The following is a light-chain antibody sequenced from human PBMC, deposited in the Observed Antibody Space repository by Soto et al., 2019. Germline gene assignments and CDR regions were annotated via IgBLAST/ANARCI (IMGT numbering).Light chain of an antibody. Sequence: EIVLTQSPGTLSLSPGERATLSCRASQSVSNNYLAWYQQKPGQAPRLLIYGASNRATGIPDRFSGSGSGTEFTLTISSLQSEDFAVYYCHQRSSWPLTFGGGTKVDIK. V-gene: IGKV3D-20*02. CDR2: GAS. J-gene: IGKJ4*01. CDR3: HQRSSWPLT. CDR1: QSVSNNY.